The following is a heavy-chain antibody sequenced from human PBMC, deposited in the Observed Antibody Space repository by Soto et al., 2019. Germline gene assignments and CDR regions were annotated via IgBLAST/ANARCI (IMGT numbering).Heavy chain of an antibody. J-gene: IGHJ6*02. V-gene: IGHV1-18*01. CDR3: ARVGSYSYGMDV. D-gene: IGHD1-26*01. CDR1: GYPFTSYG. Sequence: ASVKVSCKASGYPFTSYGISWVRKATGQGLEWMGWISAYNGNTKYAQKLPVRVTMTTETSTSTASIELRSLRSDDTAVYYCARVGSYSYGMDVVGRGTTVTASS. CDR2: ISAYNGNT.